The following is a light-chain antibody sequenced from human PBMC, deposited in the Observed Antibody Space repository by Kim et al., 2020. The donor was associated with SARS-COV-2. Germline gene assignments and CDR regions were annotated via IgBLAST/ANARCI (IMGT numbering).Light chain of an antibody. Sequence: SSELTQDPAVSVALGQTVRITCQGDSLRNYYATWYQQRPRQAPILVIYGQNNRPSGIPDRFSGSSSGSTSSLTITGAQAEDEAAYYCSSRDSSGYGWVFGGGTKLTVL. V-gene: IGLV3-19*01. J-gene: IGLJ3*02. CDR3: SSRDSSGYGWV. CDR2: GQN. CDR1: SLRNYY.